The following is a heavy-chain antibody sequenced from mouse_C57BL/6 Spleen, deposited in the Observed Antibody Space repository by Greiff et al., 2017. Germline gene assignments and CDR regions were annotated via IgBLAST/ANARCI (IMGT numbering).Heavy chain of an antibody. CDR3: ALRRCY. CDR1: GYTFTSYW. D-gene: IGHD1-1*01. V-gene: IGHV1-69*01. Sequence: QVQLKQPGAELVMPGASVKLSCKASGYTFTSYWMHWVKQRPGQGLEWIGEIDPSDSYTNYNQKFKGKTTLTVDKSSSTAYMQLSSLTSEDSAVYYCALRRCYWGQGTTLTVSS. CDR2: IDPSDSYT. J-gene: IGHJ2*01.